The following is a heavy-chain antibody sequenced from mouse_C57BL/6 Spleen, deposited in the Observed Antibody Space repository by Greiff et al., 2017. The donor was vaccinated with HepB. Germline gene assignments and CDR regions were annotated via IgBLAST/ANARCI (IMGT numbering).Heavy chain of an antibody. CDR2: IYPRSGNT. V-gene: IGHV1-81*01. D-gene: IGHD3-2*02. J-gene: IGHJ4*01. CDR1: GYTFTSYG. Sequence: VQLQQSGAELARPGASVKLSCKASGYTFTSYGISWVKQSTGQGLEWIGEIYPRSGNTYYNEKFKGKATLTADKSSSTAYMELRSLTSEDSAVYFCARGGSQGAMDYWGQGTSVTVSS. CDR3: ARGGSQGAMDY.